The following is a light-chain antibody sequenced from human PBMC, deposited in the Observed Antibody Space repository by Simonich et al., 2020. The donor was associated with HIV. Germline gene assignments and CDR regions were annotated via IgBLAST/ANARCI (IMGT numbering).Light chain of an antibody. CDR2: AAS. Sequence: EIVMTQSPATLSVSPGERATLSCRASQSVSSNLAWYQQRPGQAPSLLIYAASTRATGIPARFSGSGSGTEFTLTISSMQSEDFAVYYCQQHNNWPLTFGQGTKVEIK. V-gene: IGKV3-15*01. CDR1: QSVSSN. CDR3: QQHNNWPLT. J-gene: IGKJ4*01.